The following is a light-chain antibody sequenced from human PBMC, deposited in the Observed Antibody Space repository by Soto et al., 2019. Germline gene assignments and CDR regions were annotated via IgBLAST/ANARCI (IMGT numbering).Light chain of an antibody. V-gene: IGLV1-51*02. J-gene: IGLJ1*01. CDR1: SSNIGNNY. CDR2: ENN. CDR3: EKWDTSRSVYV. Sequence: QSVLTQPPSVSAAPGQKVTISCSGSSSNIGNNYVSWYQQLPGTAPKLLIYENNKRPSGIPDRFSGSKSGTSATLVISGPQTGDEADYFCEKWDTSRSVYVFGIGPKVT.